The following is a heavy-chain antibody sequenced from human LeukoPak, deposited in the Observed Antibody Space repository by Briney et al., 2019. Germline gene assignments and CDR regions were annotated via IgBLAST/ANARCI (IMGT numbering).Heavy chain of an antibody. CDR3: AKGIQWELPLEY. J-gene: IGHJ4*02. V-gene: IGHV3-23*01. Sequence: PGGSLRLSCAASGFTFRNYAMSWVRQAPGKGLEWVSVISGRGDKTYYAGSAKGRFTISRDNSKNTLYLQMNSLRDVDTAIYYCAKGIQWELPLEYWGQGTLVTASS. CDR2: ISGRGDKT. D-gene: IGHD1-26*01. CDR1: GFTFRNYA.